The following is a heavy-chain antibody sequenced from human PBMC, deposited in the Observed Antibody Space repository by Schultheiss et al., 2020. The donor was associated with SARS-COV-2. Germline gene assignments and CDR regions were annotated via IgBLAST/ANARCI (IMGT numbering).Heavy chain of an antibody. J-gene: IGHJ3*02. CDR1: GFTFSSYA. Sequence: GGSLRLSCAASGFTFSSYAMSWVRQAPGKGLEWVSGISWNSGSTYYADSVKGRFTISRDNAKNSLYLQMNSLRAEDTAVYYCARVGSSNAFDIWGQGTMVTVSS. V-gene: IGHV3-23*01. D-gene: IGHD3-10*01. CDR2: ISWNSGST. CDR3: ARVGSSNAFDI.